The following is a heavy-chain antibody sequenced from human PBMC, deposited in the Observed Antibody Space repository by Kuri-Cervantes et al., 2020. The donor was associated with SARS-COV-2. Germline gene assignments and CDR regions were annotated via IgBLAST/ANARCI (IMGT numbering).Heavy chain of an antibody. CDR2: INSDGSST. V-gene: IGHV3-74*01. CDR1: GFTFSSYW. Sequence: GESLKISCAASGFTFSSYWMHWVRQAPGKGLVWVSRINSDGSSTSYADSVKGRFTISRDNAKNTLYLQMNSLRAEDTAVYYCARVEWYNWNLFDAFDIWGQGTMVTRLL. D-gene: IGHD1-20*01. J-gene: IGHJ3*02. CDR3: ARVEWYNWNLFDAFDI.